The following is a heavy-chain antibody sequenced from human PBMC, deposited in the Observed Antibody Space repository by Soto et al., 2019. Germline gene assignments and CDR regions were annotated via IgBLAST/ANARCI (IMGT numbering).Heavy chain of an antibody. Sequence: SETLSPTCTVSGDSISRNGYFWTWIRQHPGKGLEWIGYIYYSGSSYYNPSLKSRVIISVDTSKNHFSLNLTAVTAADTAVYYCARGTMLRGPGYYYAMDVWGQGTTVTVSS. CDR1: GDSISRNGYF. CDR3: ARGTMLRGPGYYYAMDV. J-gene: IGHJ6*02. V-gene: IGHV4-31*03. D-gene: IGHD3-10*01. CDR2: IYYSGSS.